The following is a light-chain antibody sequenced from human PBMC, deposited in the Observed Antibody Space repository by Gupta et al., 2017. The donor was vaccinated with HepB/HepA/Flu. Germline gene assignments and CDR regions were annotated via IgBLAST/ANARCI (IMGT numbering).Light chain of an antibody. J-gene: IGKJ1*01. CDR1: QSVGTC. Sequence: DIQMTQSPSTLSASVGDRVPITCRASQSVGTCLAWYQQKPGKPPKFLIYEASTLENGVPSRFSGSGSGTDFTLTISSLQPDDFATCYCQQYNTYSETFGQGTKVEIK. CDR2: EAS. V-gene: IGKV1-5*03. CDR3: QQYNTYSET.